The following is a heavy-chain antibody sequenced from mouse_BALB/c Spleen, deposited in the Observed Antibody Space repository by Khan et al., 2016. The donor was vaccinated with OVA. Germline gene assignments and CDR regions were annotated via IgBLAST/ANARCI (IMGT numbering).Heavy chain of an antibody. D-gene: IGHD2-14*01. CDR1: GYTFTSYT. V-gene: IGHV1-4*01. CDR3: ARDGAYYRNDGWFDY. Sequence: QVQLQQSGAELARPGASVKMSCKASGYTFTSYTIHWIKQRPGQGLEWIGYINPSSGYTNYNQKFKDKATLTADKSSTTAYMQLSSLTSDDSAVYYCARDGAYYRNDGWFDYWGQGTLVTVSA. CDR2: INPSSGYT. J-gene: IGHJ3*01.